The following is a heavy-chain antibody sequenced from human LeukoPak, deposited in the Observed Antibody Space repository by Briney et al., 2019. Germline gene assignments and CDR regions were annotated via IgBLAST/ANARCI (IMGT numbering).Heavy chain of an antibody. CDR2: IYYSGST. CDR3: ARVRGYSSSWFNY. Sequence: PSETLSLTCTVSGGSITSSSYYWGWIRQPPGKGLEWIGSIYYSGSTYYNPSLKSRVTILVDTSKNQFSLKLSSVTAADTAVYYCARVRGYSSSWFNYWGQGTLVTVSS. D-gene: IGHD6-13*01. J-gene: IGHJ4*02. CDR1: GGSITSSSYY. V-gene: IGHV4-39*07.